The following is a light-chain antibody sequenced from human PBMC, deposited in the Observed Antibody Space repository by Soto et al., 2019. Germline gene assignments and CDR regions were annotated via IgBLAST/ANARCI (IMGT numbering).Light chain of an antibody. V-gene: IGKV1-9*01. CDR1: QGISNY. J-gene: IGKJ2*01. CDR3: QQVNRYPYT. Sequence: DIPLTQSPSFLSASVGDRVTITCRASQGISNYLAWYQQKPGKAPNLLIYAASTLQSGVPSRFSGRGFGTEFTLTISSLQPEDFATYYCQQVNRYPYTFGQGTKVEIK. CDR2: AAS.